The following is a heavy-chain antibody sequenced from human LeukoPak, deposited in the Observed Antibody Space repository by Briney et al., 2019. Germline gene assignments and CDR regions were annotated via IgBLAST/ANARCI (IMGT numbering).Heavy chain of an antibody. V-gene: IGHV4-30-4*01. CDR1: GGSISSDDYY. D-gene: IGHD6-19*01. J-gene: IGHJ4*02. Sequence: SQTLSLTCTVSGGSISSDDYYWSWIRQPPGKGLEWIGYIYYSGSTYYNPSLKSRITISVDTSKNQFSLKLSSVTAADTAVYYCATGGWPLNFFDYWGQGTLVTVSS. CDR3: ATGGWPLNFFDY. CDR2: IYYSGST.